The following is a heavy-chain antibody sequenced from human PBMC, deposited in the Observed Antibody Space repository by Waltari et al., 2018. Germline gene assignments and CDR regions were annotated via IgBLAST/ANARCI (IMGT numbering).Heavy chain of an antibody. CDR1: GGSISSYY. CDR3: ARYQFGYSYGYVFDY. J-gene: IGHJ4*02. D-gene: IGHD5-18*01. CDR2: IYYSGST. V-gene: IGHV4-59*01. Sequence: QVQLQESGPGLVKPSETLSLTCTVSGGSISSYYWSWIRQPPGKGLEWIGSIYYSGSTNYNPSLKSRVTISVDTSKNQFSLKLSSVTAADTAVYYCARYQFGYSYGYVFDYWGQGTLVTVSS.